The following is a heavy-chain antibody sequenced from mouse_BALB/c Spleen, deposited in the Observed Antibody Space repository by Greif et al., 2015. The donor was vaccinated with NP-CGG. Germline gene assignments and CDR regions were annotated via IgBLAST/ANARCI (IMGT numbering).Heavy chain of an antibody. D-gene: IGHD1-1*01. Sequence: DAQLVESGGGLVKPGGSLKLSCAASGFTFSSYAMSWVRQTPEKRLEWVATISSGGSYTYYPDSVKGRFTISRDNAKNAMYLRMSSLRSEDTTMYYCARLPTTAVPYAMDYWGQGTSVTFSS. CDR3: ARLPTTAVPYAMDY. CDR2: ISSGGSYT. J-gene: IGHJ4*01. CDR1: GFTFSSYA. V-gene: IGHV5-9-3*01.